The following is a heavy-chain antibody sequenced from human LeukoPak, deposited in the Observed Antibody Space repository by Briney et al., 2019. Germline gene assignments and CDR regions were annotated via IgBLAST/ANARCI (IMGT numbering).Heavy chain of an antibody. J-gene: IGHJ4*02. CDR3: AEDVFHAVPPHFDY. Sequence: GGSLRLSCAASGFTFSSYGMHWVRQAPGKGLEWVAFIRYDGSNKYYADSVKGRFTISRDNSKNTLYLQMNSPRAEDTAVYYCAEDVFHAVPPHFDYWGQGTLVTVSS. V-gene: IGHV3-30*02. CDR2: IRYDGSNK. D-gene: IGHD3-3*01. CDR1: GFTFSSYG.